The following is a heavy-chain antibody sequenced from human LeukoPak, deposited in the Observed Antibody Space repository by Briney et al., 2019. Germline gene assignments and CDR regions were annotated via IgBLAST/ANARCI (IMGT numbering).Heavy chain of an antibody. CDR1: GYTFTGYY. D-gene: IGHD5-18*01. Sequence: ASVKVSCKASGYTFTGYYMHWVRQAPGQGLEWMGRINPNSGGTNYAQKFQGRVTMTRDMSISTAYMELSRLRSDDTAVYYCARDLPGYSYGYPEEESDYRGQGTLVTVSS. CDR2: INPNSGGT. V-gene: IGHV1-2*06. J-gene: IGHJ4*02. CDR3: ARDLPGYSYGYPEEESDY.